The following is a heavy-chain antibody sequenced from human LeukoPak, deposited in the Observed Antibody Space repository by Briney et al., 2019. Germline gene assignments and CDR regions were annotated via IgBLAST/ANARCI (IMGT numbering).Heavy chain of an antibody. V-gene: IGHV4-59*01. J-gene: IGHJ4*02. CDR3: ARDRHTSLYFDY. CDR2: IYYSGST. Sequence: SETLSLTCTVSGGSLGSYYWSWIRQPPGKGLEWIGYIYYSGSTNYNPSLKSRVTISVDTSKNQFSLKLSSVTAADTAVYYCARDRHTSLYFDYWGQGTLVTVSS. CDR1: GGSLGSYY.